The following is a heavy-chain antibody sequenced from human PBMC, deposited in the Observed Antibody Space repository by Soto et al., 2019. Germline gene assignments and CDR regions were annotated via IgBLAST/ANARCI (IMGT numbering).Heavy chain of an antibody. J-gene: IGHJ2*01. CDR1: GFRFSSYS. V-gene: IGHV3-48*04. CDR3: AVGIAVARGYFDL. Sequence: EVQLVESGGGLVQPGGSLRLSCAASGFRFSSYSMNWVRQAPGKGPEWVSYIDHSSSSVRYVDSVEGRFTISRDNAKDSLSLQMNSLRVEDMAMYYCAVGIAVARGYFDLWGRGTLVTVSS. D-gene: IGHD6-19*01. CDR2: IDHSSSSV.